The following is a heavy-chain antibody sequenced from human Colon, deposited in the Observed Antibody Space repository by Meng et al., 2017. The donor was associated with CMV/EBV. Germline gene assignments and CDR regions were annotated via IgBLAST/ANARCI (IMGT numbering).Heavy chain of an antibody. Sequence: ASVKVSCKASGYTFTSYGISWVRQAPGQGLEWMGWISAYNGNTNYAQKLQGRVTMTTDTSTSTAYMELRSLRSDDTAVYYCARAQGGWLFSYYYYYGMDVWGQGTTVTVSS. CDR2: ISAYNGNT. D-gene: IGHD3-22*01. J-gene: IGHJ6*02. CDR3: ARAQGGWLFSYYYYYGMDV. V-gene: IGHV1-18*01. CDR1: GYTFTSYG.